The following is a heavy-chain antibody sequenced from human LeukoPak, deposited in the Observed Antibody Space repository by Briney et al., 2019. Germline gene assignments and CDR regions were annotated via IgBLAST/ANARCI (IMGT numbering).Heavy chain of an antibody. Sequence: GGSLRLSCAASGFTFSTYAMSWVRQAPGEGLEWVSTISGSGSTTYYSDSVKGRFTISRDNSKNTLFLQMNSLRAGDTAVYYCASSSSWSSLFDYWGQGTLVTVSS. J-gene: IGHJ4*02. CDR2: ISGSGSTT. CDR3: ASSSSWSSLFDY. V-gene: IGHV3-23*01. CDR1: GFTFSTYA. D-gene: IGHD6-13*01.